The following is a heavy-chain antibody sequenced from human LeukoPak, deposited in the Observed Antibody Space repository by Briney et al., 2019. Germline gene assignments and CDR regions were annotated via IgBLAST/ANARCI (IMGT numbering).Heavy chain of an antibody. CDR3: ARGMYSSDWTPFDY. V-gene: IGHV4-59*08. Sequence: SETLSLTCTVSGGSISSSYWSWIRQPPGKGLEWIGYIYYSGSTSYDPSLKSRVTISVDTSKNQFSLKLSSVTAADTAVYYCARGMYSSDWTPFDYWGQGTLVTVSS. D-gene: IGHD6-19*01. J-gene: IGHJ4*02. CDR2: IYYSGST. CDR1: GGSISSSY.